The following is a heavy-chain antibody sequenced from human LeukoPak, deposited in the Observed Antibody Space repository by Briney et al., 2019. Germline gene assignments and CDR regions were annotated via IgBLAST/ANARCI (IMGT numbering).Heavy chain of an antibody. CDR1: GYTFTGYY. J-gene: IGHJ6*02. CDR2: INPNSGAT. Sequence: ASVKVSCKASGYTFTGYYMHWVRQAPGQGLEWMGWINPNSGATNYAQKFQGRVTMTRDTSISTAYMELSRLTSDDTAVYYCAISSTSCYFDLNCHYYYGMDVWGQGTTVTVSS. CDR3: AISSTSCYFDLNCHYYYGMDV. D-gene: IGHD2-2*01. V-gene: IGHV1-2*02.